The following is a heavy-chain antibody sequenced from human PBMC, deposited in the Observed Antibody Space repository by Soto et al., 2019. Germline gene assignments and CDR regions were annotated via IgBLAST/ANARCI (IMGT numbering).Heavy chain of an antibody. CDR2: ISAYNGNT. CDR1: GYTFTSYG. D-gene: IGHD6-19*01. CDR3: AGRDGGAGIAYFVS. J-gene: IGHJ4*02. Sequence: QVQLVQSGAEVKKPGASVKVSCKASGYTFTSYGISWVRQAPGQGLEWMGWISAYNGNTNNAQNLQGRVNMTIDASTSAAYMELRSLRSVGRVVYYCAGRDGGAGIAYFVSWGQGRLVTVSS. V-gene: IGHV1-18*04.